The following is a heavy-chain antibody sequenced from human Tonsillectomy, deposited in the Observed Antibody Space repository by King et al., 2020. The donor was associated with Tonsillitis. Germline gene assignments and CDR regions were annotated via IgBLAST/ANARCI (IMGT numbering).Heavy chain of an antibody. V-gene: IGHV4-38-2*02. D-gene: IGHD1-14*01. Sequence: QLQESGPGLVKPSETLSLTCTVSGYSISSGYYWGWIRQSPGKGLEWIGSMFHSGKTYYNSSLKSRVTISVDTPKNRFSLNLPSVTAAATAVYYCSRHSXXAEXMXTWFXFWGQXTLVTV. J-gene: IGHJ5*01. CDR2: MFHSGKT. CDR3: SRHSXXAEXMXTWFXF. CDR1: GYSISSGYY.